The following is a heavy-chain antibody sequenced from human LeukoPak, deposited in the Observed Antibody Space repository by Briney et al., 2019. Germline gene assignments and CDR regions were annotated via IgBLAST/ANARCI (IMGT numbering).Heavy chain of an antibody. D-gene: IGHD2-2*03. CDR2: LRGDGET. J-gene: IGHJ4*02. CDR1: GFSFGLYA. CDR3: ARASWISSADAVW. Sequence: PGGSLRLSCAASGFSFGLYAMSWVRQAPARGLEGCSSLRGDGETFYADSVKARFTLSRDDSRNTVYLQLNNLIVDDTAVYYCARASWISSADAVWWGQGTLVTVSS. V-gene: IGHV3-23*01.